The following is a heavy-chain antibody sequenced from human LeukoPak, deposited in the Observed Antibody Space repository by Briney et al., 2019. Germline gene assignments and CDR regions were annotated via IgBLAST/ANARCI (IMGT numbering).Heavy chain of an antibody. V-gene: IGHV3-21*01. CDR3: ARGGGSYYYHYYMDV. Sequence: GGSLRLSCAASGFTFSAYSMNWVPQAPGKGLEWVSSIGSSTSYVYYADSVKGRFTISRDNAKNSLYLQMNSLRAEDTALYYCARGGGSYYYHYYMDVWGKGTTATVSS. CDR1: GFTFSAYS. J-gene: IGHJ6*03. D-gene: IGHD1-26*01. CDR2: IGSSTSYV.